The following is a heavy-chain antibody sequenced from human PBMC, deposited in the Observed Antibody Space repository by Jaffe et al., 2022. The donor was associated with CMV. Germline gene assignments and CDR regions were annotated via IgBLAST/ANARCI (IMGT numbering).Heavy chain of an antibody. CDR1: GFSLSTSGVG. CDR3: ALTHIVVVTANDAFDI. CDR2: IYWNDDK. D-gene: IGHD2-21*02. Sequence: QITLKESGPTLVKPTQTLTLTCTFSGFSLSTSGVGVGWIRQPPGKALEWLALIYWNDDKRYSPSLKSRLTITKDTSKNQVVLTMTNMDPVDTATYYCALTHIVVVTANDAFDIWGQGTMVTVSS. J-gene: IGHJ3*02. V-gene: IGHV2-5*01.